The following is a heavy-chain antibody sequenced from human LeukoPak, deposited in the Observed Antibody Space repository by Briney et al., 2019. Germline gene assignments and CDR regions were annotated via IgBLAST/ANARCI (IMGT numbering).Heavy chain of an antibody. CDR3: ARMSSSWFV. D-gene: IGHD6-13*01. J-gene: IGHJ4*02. V-gene: IGHV3-11*06. CDR2: ISSSSSYT. CDR1: GFTFSSYE. Sequence: PGGSLRLSCAASGFTFSSYEMSWIRQAPGKGLEWVSYISSSSSYTNYADSVKGRFTISRDNAKNSLYLQMNSLRAEDTAVYYCARMSSSWFVWGQGTLVTVSS.